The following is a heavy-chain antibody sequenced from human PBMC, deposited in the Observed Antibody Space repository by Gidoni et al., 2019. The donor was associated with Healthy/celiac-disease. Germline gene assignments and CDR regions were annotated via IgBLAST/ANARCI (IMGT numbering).Heavy chain of an antibody. D-gene: IGHD6-13*01. CDR1: GYTFTGYY. Sequence: QVQLVQSGAEVKKPGASVKVSCKASGYTFTGYYMHWVRQAPGQGLEWMGWINPNSGGTNYGQKFQGRVTMTRDTSISTAYMELSRLRSDDTAVYYCARAVAAAGTLVWYFDLWGRGTLVTVSP. V-gene: IGHV1-2*02. CDR2: INPNSGGT. CDR3: ARAVAAAGTLVWYFDL. J-gene: IGHJ2*01.